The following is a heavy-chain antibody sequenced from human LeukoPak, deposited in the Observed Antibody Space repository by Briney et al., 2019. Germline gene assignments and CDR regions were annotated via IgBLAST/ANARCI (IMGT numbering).Heavy chain of an antibody. CDR3: AREGDYYDSSGPTWFDP. J-gene: IGHJ5*02. D-gene: IGHD3-22*01. V-gene: IGHV1-46*03. CDR1: GYTFTSYY. CDR2: INPSGGST. Sequence: GASVKVSCKASGYTFTSYYMHWVRQAPGQGLEWMGIINPSGGSTSYAQKFQGRVTMTRDTSTSTVYMELSSLRSEDTAVYYCAREGDYYDSSGPTWFDPWGQGTLVTVSS.